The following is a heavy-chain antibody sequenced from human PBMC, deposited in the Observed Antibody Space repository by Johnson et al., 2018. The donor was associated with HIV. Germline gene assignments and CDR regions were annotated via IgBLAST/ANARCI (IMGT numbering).Heavy chain of an antibody. D-gene: IGHD3-22*01. J-gene: IGHJ3*01. CDR1: GFNVSSNH. Sequence: EQLVESGGGLVQPGGSLRVSCAASGFNVSSNHISWVRQAPGKGLEWVSVIYSGGSTYYADSVQGRFNISRDNSKNTLYLQMNSLRVEDTALYLCARGRVSMKVVDLRGGGFDFWGQGTKVTVSS. V-gene: IGHV3-66*02. CDR3: ARGRVSMKVVDLRGGGFDF. CDR2: IYSGGST.